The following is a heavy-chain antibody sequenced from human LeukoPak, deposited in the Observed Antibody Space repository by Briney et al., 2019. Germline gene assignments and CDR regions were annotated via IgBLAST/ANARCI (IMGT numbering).Heavy chain of an antibody. Sequence: PSETLSLTCAVYGGSFSGYYWSWIRQPPGKGLEWIGEINHSGSTNYNPSLKSRVIISVDTSKNQFSLKLSSVTAADTAVYYCARAGIVGATLDYWGQGTLVTVSS. CDR2: INHSGST. V-gene: IGHV4-34*01. D-gene: IGHD1-26*01. CDR1: GGSFSGYY. J-gene: IGHJ4*02. CDR3: ARAGIVGATLDY.